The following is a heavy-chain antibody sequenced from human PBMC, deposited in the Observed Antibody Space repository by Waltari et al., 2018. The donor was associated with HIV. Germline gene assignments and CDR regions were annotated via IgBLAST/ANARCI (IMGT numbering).Heavy chain of an antibody. Sequence: QVHLVESGGGVVQPGRSLRLSCAASGFTFSSYAMHWVRQAPGKGLGWVAVISYHGDDKYYAYSVKGRFTISRDNSKNTLYLQMNSLRAEDTAVYYCAKGASGWSPGYWGQGTLVTVSS. D-gene: IGHD6-19*01. CDR1: GFTFSSYA. J-gene: IGHJ4*02. CDR3: AKGASGWSPGY. V-gene: IGHV3-30*18. CDR2: ISYHGDDK.